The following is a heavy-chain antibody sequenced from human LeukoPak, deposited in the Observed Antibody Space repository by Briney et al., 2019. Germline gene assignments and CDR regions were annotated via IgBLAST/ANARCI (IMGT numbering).Heavy chain of an antibody. J-gene: IGHJ2*01. CDR2: IYYSGST. CDR3: ARVPTRAWYFDL. CDR1: GGSISSYY. V-gene: IGHV4-59*01. D-gene: IGHD4-17*01. Sequence: SETLSLTCTVSGGSISSYYWSWIRQPPGKGLEWIGYIYYSGSTNYNPSLKSRVTISVDTSKNQFSLKLSSVTAADTAVYYCARVPTRAWYFDLWGRGTLVTVSS.